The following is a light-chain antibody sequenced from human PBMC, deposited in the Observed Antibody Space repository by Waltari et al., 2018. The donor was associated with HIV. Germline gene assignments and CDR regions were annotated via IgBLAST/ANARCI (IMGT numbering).Light chain of an antibody. CDR3: MQSLRIPWT. CDR2: LAT. V-gene: IGKV2-28*01. CDR1: VSLRHENGFKY. J-gene: IGKJ1*01. Sequence: VVMIQSLRYLPVSFGEAASISRAFNVSLRHENGFKYLDWYLQRPGRTPKLLIQLATSRAFGVPTRFGGSASDTNFTLTISRVETGDVGLYYCMQSLRIPWTFGQGTRV.